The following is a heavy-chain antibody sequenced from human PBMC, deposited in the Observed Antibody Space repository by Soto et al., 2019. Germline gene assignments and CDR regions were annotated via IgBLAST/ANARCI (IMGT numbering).Heavy chain of an antibody. CDR1: GYTFTGYY. V-gene: IGHV1-2*04. CDR2: INPNSGGT. D-gene: IGHD4-17*01. Sequence: GPVKVSCKTSGYTFTGYYMHWVRQAPGQGLEWMGWINPNSGGTNYAQKFQGWVTMTRDTSISTAYMELSRLRSDDTAVYYCALTTGYYFDYWGQGTLVTVSS. J-gene: IGHJ4*02. CDR3: ALTTGYYFDY.